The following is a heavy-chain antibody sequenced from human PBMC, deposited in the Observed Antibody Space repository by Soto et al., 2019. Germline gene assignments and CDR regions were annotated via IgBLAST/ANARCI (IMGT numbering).Heavy chain of an antibody. CDR2: ISGSGGST. CDR3: AKDLTTVTMFGPWGFDP. Sequence: GGSLRLSCAASGFTFSSYAMSWVRQAPGKGLEWVSAISGSGGSTYYADSVKGRFTISRDNSKNTLYLQMNSLRAEDTAVYYCAKDLTTVTMFGPWGFDPWGQGTMVTVSS. V-gene: IGHV3-23*01. J-gene: IGHJ5*02. CDR1: GFTFSSYA. D-gene: IGHD4-4*01.